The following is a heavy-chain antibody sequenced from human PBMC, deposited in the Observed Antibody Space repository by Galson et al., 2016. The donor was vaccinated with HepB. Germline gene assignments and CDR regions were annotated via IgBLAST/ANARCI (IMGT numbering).Heavy chain of an antibody. CDR2: LSDSGGSS. Sequence: SLRLSCAASGFTFNDYALSWVRQAPGKGLEWVAGLSDSGGSSYYADSVKGRFTISRDNSKNTLYLQMNSLSAEDTAVYYCAKDALLWVGDLNSWFDSWGQGTLVTVSS. D-gene: IGHD3-10*01. V-gene: IGHV3-23*01. J-gene: IGHJ5*01. CDR1: GFTFNDYA. CDR3: AKDALLWVGDLNSWFDS.